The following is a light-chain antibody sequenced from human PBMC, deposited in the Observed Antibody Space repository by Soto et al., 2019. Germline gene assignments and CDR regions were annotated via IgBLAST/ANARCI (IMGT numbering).Light chain of an antibody. CDR1: QGIRND. J-gene: IGKJ2*01. CDR3: LQDYNYPYS. V-gene: IGKV1-6*01. CDR2: AAS. Sequence: AIQMTQSPSSLSASVGDRVTITCRASQGIRNDLAWYQQKPGKAPKLLIYAASSLQSGVPSRLTGSGSGTDFALTIGSLQPSDFATYFYLQDYNYPYSFGQGTKVDMK.